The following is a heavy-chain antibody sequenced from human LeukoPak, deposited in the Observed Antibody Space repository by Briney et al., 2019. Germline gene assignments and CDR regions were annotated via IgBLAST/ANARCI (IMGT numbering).Heavy chain of an antibody. CDR1: GYSFTSYW. J-gene: IGHJ3*02. V-gene: IGHV5-51*01. Sequence: GLSLQFSCKGYGYSFTSYWIGWVRQMPGTGLEGMGIIYPGDSDTRYSPSFQGQVTITADKSISTAYLQSSSLKASDTAMYYCARGVEVGALDAFYIWGQVTMVTVSS. D-gene: IGHD1-26*01. CDR3: ARGVEVGALDAFYI. CDR2: IYPGDSDT.